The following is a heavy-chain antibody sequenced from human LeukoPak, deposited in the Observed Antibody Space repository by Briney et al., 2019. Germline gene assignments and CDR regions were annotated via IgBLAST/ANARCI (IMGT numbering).Heavy chain of an antibody. CDR2: TYYSGST. J-gene: IGHJ6*03. CDR3: AQERRYYYYYMDV. V-gene: IGHV4-39*01. Sequence: SETLSLTCTVSGGSISSSSYYWGWIRQPPGKGLEWIGSTYYSGSTYYNPSLKSRVTISVDTSKNQFSLKLSSVTAADTAVYYCAQERRYYYYYMDVWGKGTTVTVSS. D-gene: IGHD1-1*01. CDR1: GGSISSSSYY.